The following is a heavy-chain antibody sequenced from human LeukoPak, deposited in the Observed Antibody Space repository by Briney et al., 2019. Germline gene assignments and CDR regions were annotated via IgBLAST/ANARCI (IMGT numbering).Heavy chain of an antibody. D-gene: IGHD3-10*01. CDR2: IRYDGSNK. J-gene: IGHJ4*02. CDR1: GFTFSSYG. CDR3: AKVGHPYAGPEGAGFDY. V-gene: IGHV3-30*02. Sequence: GGSLRLSCAASGFTFSSYGMHWVRQAPGKGLEWVAFIRYDGSNKYYADSVKGRFTISRDNSKNTLYLQMNSLRAEDTAVYYCAKVGHPYAGPEGAGFDYWGQGTLVTVSS.